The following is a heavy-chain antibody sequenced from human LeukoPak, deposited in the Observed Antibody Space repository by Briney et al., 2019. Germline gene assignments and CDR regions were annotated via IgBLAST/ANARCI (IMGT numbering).Heavy chain of an antibody. CDR2: IIPILGIA. V-gene: IGHV1-69*04. D-gene: IGHD2-2*01. CDR3: ASGAGSCSSTSCYSRYFDL. CDR1: GGTFSSYA. Sequence: SVKVSCKASGGTFSSYAISWVRQAPGQGLEWMGRIIPILGIANYAQKFQGRVTITADKSTSTTYMELSSLRSEVTAVYYCASGAGSCSSTSCYSRYFDLWGRGTLVTVSS. J-gene: IGHJ2*01.